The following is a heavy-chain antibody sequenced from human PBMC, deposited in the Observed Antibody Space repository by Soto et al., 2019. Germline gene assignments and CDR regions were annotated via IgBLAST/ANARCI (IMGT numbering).Heavy chain of an antibody. D-gene: IGHD3-22*01. CDR2: ISAGNGNT. J-gene: IGHJ4*02. CDR3: ARLVDYYDSSGYYFDY. V-gene: IGHV1-3*01. Sequence: ASVKVSCKASGYTFTSYAMHWVRQAPGQRLEWMGWISAGNGNTKYSQKFQGRVTITRDTSASTAYMELSSLRSEDTAVYYCARLVDYYDSSGYYFDYWGQGTLVTVSS. CDR1: GYTFTSYA.